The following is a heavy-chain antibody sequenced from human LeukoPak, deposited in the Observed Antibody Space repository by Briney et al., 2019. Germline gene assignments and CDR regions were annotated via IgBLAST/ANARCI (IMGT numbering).Heavy chain of an antibody. CDR3: AKLPGPIAVAGAFDY. V-gene: IGHV4-39*01. J-gene: IGHJ4*02. CDR2: IYYSGST. D-gene: IGHD6-19*01. CDR1: AGSISSSSYY. Sequence: SETLSLTCTVSAGSISSSSYYWGWIRQPPGKGLEWIGSIYYSGSTYYNPSLQSRVTISVDTSRNQFSLRLSSVTAADTAVYYCAKLPGPIAVAGAFDYWGQGTLVTVSS.